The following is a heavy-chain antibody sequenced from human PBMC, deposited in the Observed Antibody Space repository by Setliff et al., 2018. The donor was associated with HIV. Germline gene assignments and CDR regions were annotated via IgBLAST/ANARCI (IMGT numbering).Heavy chain of an antibody. J-gene: IGHJ3*02. CDR1: GDTFNNYA. Sequence: GASVKVSCKASGDTFNNYAINWVRQAPGQGLEWMGGIIPILGIGNYAQKFQGRVTNTADESTSTAYLELNSLRSEDTAMYYCARSGEGYAFDIWGQGTVVTVSS. CDR2: IIPILGIG. V-gene: IGHV1-69*10. CDR3: ARSGEGYAFDI. D-gene: IGHD4-17*01.